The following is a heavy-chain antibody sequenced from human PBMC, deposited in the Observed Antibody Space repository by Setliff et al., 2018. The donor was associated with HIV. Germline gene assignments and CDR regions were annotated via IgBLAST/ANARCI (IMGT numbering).Heavy chain of an antibody. CDR1: RYSFTTYW. Sequence: HGESLKISCKGSRYSFTTYWIAWVRQMPGKGLEWMGIVYPGDSDTIYSPAFQGQVTISADKSISTAYLHWSSLKASDTAIYYCGTLDPNYGDYINYWGQGTLVTVSS. CDR3: GTLDPNYGDYINY. J-gene: IGHJ4*02. CDR2: VYPGDSDT. D-gene: IGHD4-17*01. V-gene: IGHV5-51*01.